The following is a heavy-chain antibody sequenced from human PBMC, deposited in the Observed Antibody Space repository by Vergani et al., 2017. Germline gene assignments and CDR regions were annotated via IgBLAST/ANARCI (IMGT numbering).Heavy chain of an antibody. V-gene: IGHV1-69*12. CDR3: ARAPLESSGYYEDDY. J-gene: IGHJ4*02. D-gene: IGHD3-22*01. CDR1: GGTFSSYA. CDR2: IIPICGTA. Sequence: QVQLVQSGAEVKKPGSSVKVSCKASGGTFSSYAISWVRQAPGQGLEWMGGIIPICGTANYAQKFQGRVTTTADESTSTAYMGLSSLRSEETAVYYCARAPLESSGYYEDDYWGQGTLVTVSS.